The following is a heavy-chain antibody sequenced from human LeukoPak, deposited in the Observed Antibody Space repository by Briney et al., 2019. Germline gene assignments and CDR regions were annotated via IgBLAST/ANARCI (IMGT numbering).Heavy chain of an antibody. CDR2: ISSSSSYI. V-gene: IGHV3-21*01. Sequence: PGGSLRLSCAASGFTFSSYSMNWVRQAPGKGLEWVSSISSSSSYIYYADSAKGRFTISRDNAKNSLYLQMNSLRAEDTAVYYCARTSPTDSSGYPFDYWGQGTLVTVSS. D-gene: IGHD3-22*01. CDR1: GFTFSSYS. CDR3: ARTSPTDSSGYPFDY. J-gene: IGHJ4*02.